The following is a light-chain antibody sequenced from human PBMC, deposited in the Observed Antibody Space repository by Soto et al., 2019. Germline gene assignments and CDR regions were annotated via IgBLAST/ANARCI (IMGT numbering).Light chain of an antibody. CDR3: CSRGGRSPTYV. CDR2: EVT. V-gene: IGLV2-23*02. J-gene: IGLJ1*01. Sequence: QSALTQPASVSGSPGQSITISCTGTRSDIGSYNVVSWYQQHPGEAPKLIIYEVTRRPSGVSDRFSGFKSGTTAYLTISGLRAEDEADYHCCSRGGRSPTYVVGTGTKLTVL. CDR1: RSDIGSYNV.